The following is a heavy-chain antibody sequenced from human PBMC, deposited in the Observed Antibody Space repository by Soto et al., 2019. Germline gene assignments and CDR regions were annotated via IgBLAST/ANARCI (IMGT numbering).Heavy chain of an antibody. CDR1: GGSITSNW. J-gene: IGHJ4*02. Sequence: QVQLQESGPGLMKPSGTLSLTCAVSGGSITSNWWSWVRQPPGKGLEWIAEIFHTGSANYNPSLRGRPTRSMDKSRDHLSLNLTPVPAADTAVYYCARHIAVSGTRGFDHWGQGTLVTVSS. D-gene: IGHD2-21*01. V-gene: IGHV4-4*02. CDR2: IFHTGSA. CDR3: ARHIAVSGTRGFDH.